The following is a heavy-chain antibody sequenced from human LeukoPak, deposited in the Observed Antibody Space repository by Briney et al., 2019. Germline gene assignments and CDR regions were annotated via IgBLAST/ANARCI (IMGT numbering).Heavy chain of an antibody. J-gene: IGHJ4*02. CDR2: IKQDGSEK. Sequence: GGSLRLSCAASGFTFSSHGMSWVRQAPGKGLEWVANIKQDGSEKYYVDSVKGRFTISRDNAKNSLYLQMNSLRAEDTAVYYCARNDHYDYVWGSYRYDPPGNWGQGTLVTVSS. D-gene: IGHD3-16*02. V-gene: IGHV3-7*01. CDR1: GFTFSSHG. CDR3: ARNDHYDYVWGSYRYDPPGN.